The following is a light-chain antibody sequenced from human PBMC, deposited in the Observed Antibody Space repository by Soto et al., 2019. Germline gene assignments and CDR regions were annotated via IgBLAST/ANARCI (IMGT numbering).Light chain of an antibody. CDR1: QSVDNL. V-gene: IGKV1-5*03. CDR3: QQYDSYPWT. CDR2: QSS. Sequence: DIHVTQSPSTLSASVGDRVAITCRASQSVDNLLVWYQQKPCKAPKLLIYQSSKLESGVPSGISGSGSGTDFTLTINSLQHDDFATYYCQQYDSYPWTFGQGTKVDIK. J-gene: IGKJ1*01.